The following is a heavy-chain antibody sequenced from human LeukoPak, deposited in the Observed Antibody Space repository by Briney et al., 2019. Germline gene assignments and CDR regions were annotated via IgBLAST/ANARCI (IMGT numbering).Heavy chain of an antibody. J-gene: IGHJ4*02. Sequence: GGSLRLSCAASGFTFSSYAMHWVRQAPGKGLEWVAVISYDGSNKYYADSVKGRFTISRDNSKNTLYLQMNSLRAEDTAVYYCARGGWDVRGEFDYWGQGTLVTVSS. CDR1: GFTFSSYA. D-gene: IGHD3-10*01. V-gene: IGHV3-30*04. CDR3: ARGGWDVRGEFDY. CDR2: ISYDGSNK.